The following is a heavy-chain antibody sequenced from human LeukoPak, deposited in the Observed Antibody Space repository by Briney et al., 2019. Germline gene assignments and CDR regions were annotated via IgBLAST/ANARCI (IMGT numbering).Heavy chain of an antibody. J-gene: IGHJ4*02. D-gene: IGHD5-18*01. CDR1: GFTFSSYS. CDR2: ISSSSSYI. Sequence: GGSLRLSCEASGFTFSSYSMNWVRRAPGKGLEWVSSISSSSSYIYYADSVKGRFTISRDNAKNSLYLQMNSLRAEDTAVYYCARDSRIQLWLNWGQGTLVTVSS. V-gene: IGHV3-21*01. CDR3: ARDSRIQLWLN.